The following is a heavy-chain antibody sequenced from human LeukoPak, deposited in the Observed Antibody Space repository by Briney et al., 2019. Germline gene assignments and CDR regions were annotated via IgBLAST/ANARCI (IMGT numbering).Heavy chain of an antibody. D-gene: IGHD3-10*01. Sequence: PSETLSLTCTVSGGSISSSSYYWGWTRQPPGKGLEWIGSIYYSGSTYYNPSLKSRVTISVDTSKNQFSLKLSSVTAADTAVYYCATCRYTGVLWFGELLYFDYWGQGTLVTVSS. CDR2: IYYSGST. CDR1: GGSISSSSYY. CDR3: ATCRYTGVLWFGELLYFDY. J-gene: IGHJ4*02. V-gene: IGHV4-39*07.